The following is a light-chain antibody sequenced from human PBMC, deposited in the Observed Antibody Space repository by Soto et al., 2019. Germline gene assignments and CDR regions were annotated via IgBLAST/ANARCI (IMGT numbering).Light chain of an antibody. Sequence: QAVVTQPASVSGSPGQSITISCTGTSSDVGGYNYVSWYKQHPGKAPKLMIYEVSNRPSGVSNRFSGSKSGNTASLTISGLQAEDEADYYCGSYTTSTTSYVFGTGTKVTVL. V-gene: IGLV2-14*01. CDR1: SSDVGGYNY. CDR3: GSYTTSTTSYV. CDR2: EVS. J-gene: IGLJ1*01.